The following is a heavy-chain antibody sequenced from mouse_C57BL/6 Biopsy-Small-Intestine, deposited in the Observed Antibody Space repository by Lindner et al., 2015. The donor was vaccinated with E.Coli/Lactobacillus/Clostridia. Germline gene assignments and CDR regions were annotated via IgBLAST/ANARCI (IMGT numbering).Heavy chain of an antibody. CDR3: VYYGMDV. CDR2: FDPEDVET. J-gene: IGHJ1*01. Sequence: SVKVSCKVSGNTVTELSVHWVRQAPGKGLEMMGFFDPEDVETVYAQKFQGRLTMTEDTSTDTAYMELSGLKSDDTAVYYCVYYGMDVWGQGTTVTVSS. D-gene: IGHD1-1*01. V-gene: IGHV1S29*02. CDR1: GNTVTELS.